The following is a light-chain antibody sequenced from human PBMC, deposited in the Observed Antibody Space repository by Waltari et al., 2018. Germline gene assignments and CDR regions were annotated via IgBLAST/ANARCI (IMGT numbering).Light chain of an antibody. CDR3: QQYSDWPQT. Sequence: EIVMTQSPATLSVSPGERATLSCRASQSISTNLAWYQQKPGQAPRLLIFGASTGAPGIPARFSGSGSGTEFTLTINSMQSEDFAVYYCQQYSDWPQTFGQGTKLEIK. J-gene: IGKJ2*01. CDR1: QSISTN. V-gene: IGKV3-15*01. CDR2: GAS.